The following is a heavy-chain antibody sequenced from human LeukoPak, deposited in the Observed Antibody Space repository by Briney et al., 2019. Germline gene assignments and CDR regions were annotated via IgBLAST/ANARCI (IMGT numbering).Heavy chain of an antibody. Sequence: SQTLSLTCTVSGGSLSSGGYYWSWLRQHPGKGLEWIGYIYYSGSTYYNPSLKSRVTILVDTSKNQFSLKLSSVTAADTAVYYCARSPLEATYGDYEGSWFDPWGQGTLVTVSS. CDR1: GGSLSSGGYY. CDR3: ARSPLEATYGDYEGSWFDP. J-gene: IGHJ5*02. V-gene: IGHV4-31*03. CDR2: IYYSGST. D-gene: IGHD4-17*01.